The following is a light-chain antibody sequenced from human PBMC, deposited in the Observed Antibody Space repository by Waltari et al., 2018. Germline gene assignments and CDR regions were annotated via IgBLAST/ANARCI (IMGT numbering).Light chain of an antibody. CDR2: SAS. V-gene: IGKV3-11*01. Sequence: PGERATLSCMASQSVGIYLAWYQQKPGQAPRLLIHSASSRATGIPDRFSGSGSGTEFTLTISSLEPEDVGVYHCYQHSSGYSFGQGTKVEIK. J-gene: IGKJ2*03. CDR3: YQHSSGYS. CDR1: QSVGIY.